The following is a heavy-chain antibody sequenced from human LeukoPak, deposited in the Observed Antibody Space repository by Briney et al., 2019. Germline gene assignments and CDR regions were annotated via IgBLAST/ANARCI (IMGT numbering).Heavy chain of an antibody. Sequence: SETLSLTCTVSGYSISSGYYWGWIRQPPGKGLEWIGSIYHSGSTYYNPSLKSRITISVDTSKNQFSLKLSSVTAADTAVYYCARENLGPTTVVTPGIDYWGQGTLVTVSS. CDR3: ARENLGPTTVVTPGIDY. CDR1: GYSISSGYY. CDR2: IYHSGST. J-gene: IGHJ4*02. D-gene: IGHD4-23*01. V-gene: IGHV4-38-2*02.